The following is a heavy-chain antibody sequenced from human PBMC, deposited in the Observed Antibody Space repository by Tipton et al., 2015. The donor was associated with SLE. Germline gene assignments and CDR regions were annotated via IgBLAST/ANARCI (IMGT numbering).Heavy chain of an antibody. CDR3: ARSLASAGSTPLDY. V-gene: IGHV3-7*01. Sequence: SLRLSCAASGFTFSSYWMSWVRQAPGKGLEWVASIEHDGSEKYYVDSVKGRFTISRDNAENSLYLQMNSLRAEDAAVYYCARSLASAGSTPLDYWGQGTLVTVSS. D-gene: IGHD6-13*01. J-gene: IGHJ4*02. CDR1: GFTFSSYW. CDR2: IEHDGSEK.